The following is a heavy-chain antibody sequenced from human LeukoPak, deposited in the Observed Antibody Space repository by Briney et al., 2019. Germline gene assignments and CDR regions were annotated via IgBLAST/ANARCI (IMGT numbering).Heavy chain of an antibody. J-gene: IGHJ5*02. CDR3: ARDRPLYGSGSYYTINWFDP. V-gene: IGHV1-69*04. Sequence: SVKVSCKASGGTFSSYAISWVRQAPGQGLEWMGRIIPILGIANYAQKFQGRVTITADKSTSTAYMELGSLRSEDTAVYYYARDRPLYGSGSYYTINWFDPWGQGTLVTVSS. CDR1: GGTFSSYA. CDR2: IIPILGIA. D-gene: IGHD3-10*01.